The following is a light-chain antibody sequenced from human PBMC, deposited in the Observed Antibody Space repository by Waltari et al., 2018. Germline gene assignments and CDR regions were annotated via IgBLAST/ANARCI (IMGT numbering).Light chain of an antibody. CDR1: SRHSSDV. CDR3: QTGGHGTWV. J-gene: IGLJ3*02. CDR2: VNSDGSN. V-gene: IGLV4-69*01. Sequence: QLLMPQSPASSAPLGAAVNTTCTMSSRHSSDVIAWLQQQPERGLRYLMRVNSDGSNRGGGGVPDRFSGSSSGADRYLTISSLQSEDEADYYCQTGGHGTWVFGGGTKLTVL.